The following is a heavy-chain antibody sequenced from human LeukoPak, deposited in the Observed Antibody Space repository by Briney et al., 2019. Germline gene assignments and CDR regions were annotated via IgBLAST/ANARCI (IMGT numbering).Heavy chain of an antibody. Sequence: PSETLSLTCTVSGGSISSSSYYWGWIRQPPGKGLEWIGSIYYSGSTYYNPSLKSRVTISVDTSKNQFSLKLSSVTAADTAVYYCARVVSYYDSSGYCFDYWGQGTLVTVSS. CDR2: IYYSGST. J-gene: IGHJ4*02. CDR3: ARVVSYYDSSGYCFDY. D-gene: IGHD3-22*01. CDR1: GGSISSSSYY. V-gene: IGHV4-39*07.